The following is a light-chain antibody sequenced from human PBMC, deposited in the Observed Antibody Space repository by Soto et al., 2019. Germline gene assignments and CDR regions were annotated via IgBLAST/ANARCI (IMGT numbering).Light chain of an antibody. J-gene: IGKJ1*01. CDR1: QSISNY. CDR2: KAS. V-gene: IGKV1-5*03. CDR3: QQYNSYSWT. Sequence: DIQMTQSPSTLSASVGDRATIACRASQSISNYLAWYQQKPGKAPKLLIYKASSLESGVPSRFSGSGSGTEFTLTISSLQPDDFATYYCQQYNSYSWTFGQGTKVEIK.